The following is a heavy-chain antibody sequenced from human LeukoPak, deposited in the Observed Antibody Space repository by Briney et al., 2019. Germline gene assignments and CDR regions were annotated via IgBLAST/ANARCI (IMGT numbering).Heavy chain of an antibody. CDR2: IYYSGST. V-gene: IGHV4-61*01. Sequence: SETLSLTCSVSGGSVNSGSYYWSWIRQPPGKGLEWIGYIYYSGSTNYNPSLKSRVTISVDTSKNQFSLKLSSVTAADTAVYYCARGHNIVVVVAATSAFDIWGQGTMVTVSS. CDR1: GGSVNSGSYY. D-gene: IGHD2-15*01. CDR3: ARGHNIVVVVAATSAFDI. J-gene: IGHJ3*02.